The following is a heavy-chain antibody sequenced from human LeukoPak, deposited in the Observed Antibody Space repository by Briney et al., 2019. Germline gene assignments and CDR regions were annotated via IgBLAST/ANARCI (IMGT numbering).Heavy chain of an antibody. V-gene: IGHV1-8*03. Sequence: ASVKVSCKASGYTFTNYDINWVRQATGQGLEWMGWMNPNSGTTGYAQKFQGRVTITRNTSISTAYMELSSLRSEDTAVYYCARQLVVGDYYFDYWGQGTLVTVSS. J-gene: IGHJ4*02. CDR3: ARQLVVGDYYFDY. CDR2: MNPNSGTT. D-gene: IGHD1-26*01. CDR1: GYTFTNYD.